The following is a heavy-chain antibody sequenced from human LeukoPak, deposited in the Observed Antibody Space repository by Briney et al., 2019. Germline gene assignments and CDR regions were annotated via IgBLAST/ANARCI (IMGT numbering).Heavy chain of an antibody. CDR1: GFTFFNYV. V-gene: IGHV3-7*01. Sequence: GGSLRLSCEASGFTFFNYVIYWVRQGPGKGLEWVSNIKQDGNEKYYVDSVKGRFTISRDNAKNSLYLQMNSLRAEDTAVYYCARGGKRYYDSSGYSGHTEDYWGQGTLVTVSS. D-gene: IGHD3-22*01. CDR2: IKQDGNEK. J-gene: IGHJ4*02. CDR3: ARGGKRYYDSSGYSGHTEDY.